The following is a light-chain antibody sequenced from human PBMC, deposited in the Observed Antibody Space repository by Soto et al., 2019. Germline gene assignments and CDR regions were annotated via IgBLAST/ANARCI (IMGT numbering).Light chain of an antibody. CDR3: QQPISFPIT. CDR2: AAS. CDR1: QDLSSW. Sequence: DIQMTQSPSSVSASVGDRVTITCRASQDLSSWLAWYQQKPGKAPKLLISAASTLQTGVPSRFGGSGSGTDFTLTIRSLQPEDFATYYCQQPISFPITFGQGTRLEIK. V-gene: IGKV1D-12*01. J-gene: IGKJ5*01.